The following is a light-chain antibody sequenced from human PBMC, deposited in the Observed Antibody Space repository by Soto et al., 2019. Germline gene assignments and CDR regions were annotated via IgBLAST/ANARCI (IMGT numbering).Light chain of an antibody. J-gene: IGKJ4*01. CDR2: AAS. V-gene: IGKV3-20*01. CDR3: QQYNNWPLT. Sequence: DIVLTQSPGTLSLSPGERATLSCRASQSVSSSYLAWYQQKPGQAPRLLIYAASSRATGIPDRFSGSGSGTDFTLTISSLQSEDFALYYCQQYNNWPLTFGGGTKVDI. CDR1: QSVSSSY.